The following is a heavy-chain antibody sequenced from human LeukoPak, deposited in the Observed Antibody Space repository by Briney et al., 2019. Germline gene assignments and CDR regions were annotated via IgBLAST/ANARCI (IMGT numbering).Heavy chain of an antibody. CDR2: INPSGGST. CDR3: ARRGRHDHGDNPRGWFDP. V-gene: IGHV1-46*01. D-gene: IGHD3-16*01. J-gene: IGHJ5*02. CDR1: GYTFTSYY. Sequence: ASVKVSCKASGYTFTSYYMHWVRQAPGQGLEWMGIINPSGGSTSYAQKFQGGVTMTSEMSTSTVYVEVSRLRSEDTDVYYCARRGRHDHGDNPRGWFDPWGQGTLVTVSS.